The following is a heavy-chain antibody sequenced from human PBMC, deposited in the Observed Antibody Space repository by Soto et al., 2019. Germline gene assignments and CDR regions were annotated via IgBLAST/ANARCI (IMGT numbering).Heavy chain of an antibody. D-gene: IGHD3-3*01. J-gene: IGHJ5*02. V-gene: IGHV3-48*02. CDR3: ARVIWSGHLTSDL. Sequence: EVQVVESGGGLVQPGGSLRLSFEASGFTFSSNSRNWVRQAPGKGLEWISYISSSSSTIYADSVKGRFTISRDNAKNSLYLQMNSLRDEDTAVYYCARVIWSGHLTSDLWGQGTLVTVSS. CDR1: GFTFSSNS. CDR2: ISSSSSTI.